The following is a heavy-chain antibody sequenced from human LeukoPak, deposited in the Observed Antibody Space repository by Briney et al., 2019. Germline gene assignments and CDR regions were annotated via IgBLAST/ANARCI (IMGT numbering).Heavy chain of an antibody. V-gene: IGHV4-59*12. CDR3: AREDIVVVPAARQAHDAFDI. CDR1: GGSISSYY. J-gene: IGHJ3*02. Sequence: SETLSLTCTVSGGSISSYYWSWIRQPPGKGLEWIGYIYYSGSTKYYPSLKSRVTISVDTSKNQFSLKLSSVTAADTAVYYCAREDIVVVPAARQAHDAFDIWGQGTMVTVSS. CDR2: IYYSGST. D-gene: IGHD2-2*01.